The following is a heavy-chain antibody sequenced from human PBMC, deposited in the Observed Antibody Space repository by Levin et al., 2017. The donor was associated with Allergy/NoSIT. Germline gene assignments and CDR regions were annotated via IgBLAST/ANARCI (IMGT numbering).Heavy chain of an antibody. D-gene: IGHD5-12*01. CDR1: GYIFSDYL. J-gene: IGHJ4*02. CDR3: AREKTGGFHDY. Sequence: GESLKISCKASGYIFSDYLVHWVRQAPGQGLEWMGYVVPSSVYTGYAPKFQGRATVTSDTSTTTVFMELNSLTSDDTALYYCAREKTGGFHDYWGQGTLVTVSS. CDR2: VVPSSVYT. V-gene: IGHV1-46*01.